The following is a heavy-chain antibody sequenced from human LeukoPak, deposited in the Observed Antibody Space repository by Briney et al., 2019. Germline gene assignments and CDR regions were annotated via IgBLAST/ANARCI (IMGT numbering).Heavy chain of an antibody. CDR3: EIYSGYDSY. J-gene: IGHJ4*02. D-gene: IGHD5-12*01. CDR2: MNPNGGNT. V-gene: IGHV1-8*01. Sequence: ASVKVSCKASGYTFTSYDINWVRQATGQGLEWMGWMNPNGGNTDYAQKFQGRVTMTRNTSISTAYMELSGLRSEDTAVYYCEIYSGYDSYWGQGTLVTVSS. CDR1: GYTFTSYD.